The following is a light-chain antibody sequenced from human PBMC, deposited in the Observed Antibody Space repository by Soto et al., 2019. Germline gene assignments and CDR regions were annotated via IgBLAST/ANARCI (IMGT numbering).Light chain of an antibody. J-gene: IGKJ1*01. CDR2: VGS. CDR1: QSLLHRNGHNY. V-gene: IGKV2-28*01. CDR3: MQSLQTPWT. Sequence: EIVMTQSPVSLPVTTGEAASISCRSSQSLLHRNGHNYVDWYLQRPGQSPQLLIYVGSRRAPGVPDSVNGNGSGTEYTVRIDRVESEDVVIYYCMQSLQTPWTFGQGTKVEIK.